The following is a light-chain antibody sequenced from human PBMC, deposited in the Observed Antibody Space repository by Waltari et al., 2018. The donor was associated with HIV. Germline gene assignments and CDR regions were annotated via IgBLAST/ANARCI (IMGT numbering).Light chain of an antibody. CDR1: TSDVGGYNY. CDR3: SSFTSDFTFV. CDR2: DVR. V-gene: IGLV2-14*01. J-gene: IGLJ1*01. Sequence: QSALTQPASVSGSPGQSIAIACPGTTSDVGGYNYVSWFQQHPDEAPKLIIYDVRGRPSSISDRFSGSKSANTASLTISGLQPEDEADYYCSSFTSDFTFVFGTGTRVTVL.